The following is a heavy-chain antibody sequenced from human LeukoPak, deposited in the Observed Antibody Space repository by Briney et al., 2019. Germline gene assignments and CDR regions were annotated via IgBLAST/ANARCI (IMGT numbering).Heavy chain of an antibody. J-gene: IGHJ4*02. D-gene: IGHD4-23*01. CDR2: IASDGSST. V-gene: IGHV3-74*01. Sequence: GGSLRLSCAASGFTFSSYWMNWVRQAPGKGLVWVSRIASDGSSTTYADSVKGRFSISRVNAKNTLYLQMNSLRVEDTAVYYCARGRPHGNDYWGQGTLVTVSS. CDR1: GFTFSSYW. CDR3: ARGRPHGNDY.